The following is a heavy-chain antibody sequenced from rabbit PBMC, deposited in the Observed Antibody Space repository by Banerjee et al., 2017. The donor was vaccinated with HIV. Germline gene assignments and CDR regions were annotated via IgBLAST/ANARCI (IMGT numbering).Heavy chain of an antibody. D-gene: IGHD6-1*01. V-gene: IGHV1S45*01. CDR2: INTSTGNT. J-gene: IGHJ4*01. CDR3: ARDSASDGYFSFNL. CDR1: GFSFSNKYV. Sequence: QEQLVESGGGLVKPGASLTLTCKASGFSFSNKYVMCWVRQAPGKGLEWIACINTSTGNTVYASWAKGRFTISKTSSTTVTLQMTSLTAADTATYFCARDSASDGYFSFNLWGPGTLVTVS.